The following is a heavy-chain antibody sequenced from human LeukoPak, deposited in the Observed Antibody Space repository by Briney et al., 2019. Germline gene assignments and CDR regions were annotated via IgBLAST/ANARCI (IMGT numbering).Heavy chain of an antibody. D-gene: IGHD1-20*01. CDR1: GDSVSSDSVV. Sequence: SQTLSLTCVISGDSVSSDSVVWNWIRQSPSRGLEWLGRTYYRSKWYNDYAVSVKSRVTINPDTSKNQFSLQLNSVTPEDTAVYYCARKITGRAFDIWGQGTMVTVSS. V-gene: IGHV6-1*01. CDR2: TYYRSKWYN. J-gene: IGHJ3*02. CDR3: ARKITGRAFDI.